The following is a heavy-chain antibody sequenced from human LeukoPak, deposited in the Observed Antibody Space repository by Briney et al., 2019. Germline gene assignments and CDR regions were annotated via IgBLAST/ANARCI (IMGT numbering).Heavy chain of an antibody. D-gene: IGHD3-22*01. CDR2: ISGSGGST. CDR1: GFTFSSYA. J-gene: IGHJ4*02. V-gene: IGHV3-23*01. CDR3: AKVRAYDSSGYYYYFDY. Sequence: PGGSLRLSCAASGFTFSSYAMSWVRQAPGKGLEWVSAISGSGGSTYYADSVKGRFTISRDNSKNTLYLQMNSLRAEDTAVYYCAKVRAYDSSGYYYYFDYWGQGTLVTVSS.